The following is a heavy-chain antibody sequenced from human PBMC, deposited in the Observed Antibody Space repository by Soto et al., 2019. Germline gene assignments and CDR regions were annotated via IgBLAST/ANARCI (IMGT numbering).Heavy chain of an antibody. CDR1: AVNLNCCD. J-gene: IGHJ3*02. CDR3: ARVSSLRIVRTTNAFHI. V-gene: IGHV3-11*01. Sequence: SWTGSAVNLNCCDLSSICHALFNGLKRDSYISSSGSTIYYADSVKGRFTISRDNAKNSLYLQMNSLRAEDTAVYYCARVSSLRIVRTTNAFHISG. CDR2: ISSSGSTI. D-gene: IGHD5-12*01.